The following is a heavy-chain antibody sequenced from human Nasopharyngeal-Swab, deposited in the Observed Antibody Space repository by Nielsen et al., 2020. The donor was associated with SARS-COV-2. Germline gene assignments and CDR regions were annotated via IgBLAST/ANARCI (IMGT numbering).Heavy chain of an antibody. V-gene: IGHV1-69*13. D-gene: IGHD2-2*01. J-gene: IGHJ6*03. Sequence: SVKVSCKASGGTFNSYAISWVRQAPGQGLEWMGGIIPIFGTANYAQKFQGRVTITADESTSTAYMELSSLRSEDTAVYYCARANHCSSTSCYAGARMYYYYMDVWGKGTTVTVSS. CDR3: ARANHCSSTSCYAGARMYYYYMDV. CDR2: IIPIFGTA. CDR1: GGTFNSYA.